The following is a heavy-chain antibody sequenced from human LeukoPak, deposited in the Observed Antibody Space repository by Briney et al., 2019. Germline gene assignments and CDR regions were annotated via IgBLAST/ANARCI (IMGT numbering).Heavy chain of an antibody. CDR3: AREPLDYDILTGYIDY. D-gene: IGHD3-9*01. CDR1: GYTFTGYY. Sequence: ASVKVSCKASGYTFTGYYMHWVRQAPGQGLEWMGWINPNSGGTNYAQKFQGRVTMTRDTSISTAYMELSRLRSDDTAVYYCAREPLDYDILTGYIDYWGQGTLVTVSS. V-gene: IGHV1-2*02. J-gene: IGHJ4*02. CDR2: INPNSGGT.